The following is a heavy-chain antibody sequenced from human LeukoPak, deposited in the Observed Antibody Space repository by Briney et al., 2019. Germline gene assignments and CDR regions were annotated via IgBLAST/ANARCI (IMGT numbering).Heavy chain of an antibody. D-gene: IGHD6-13*01. CDR1: GYTFTGYY. CDR3: ARDPPGIAAAGYDY. CDR2: INPSSGGT. J-gene: IGHJ4*02. Sequence: ASVKVSCKASGYTFTGYYMHWVRQAPGQGLEWMGWINPSSGGTNYAQKFQGRVTMTRDTSISTAYMELSRLRSDDTAVYYCARDPPGIAAAGYDYWGQGTLVTASS. V-gene: IGHV1-2*02.